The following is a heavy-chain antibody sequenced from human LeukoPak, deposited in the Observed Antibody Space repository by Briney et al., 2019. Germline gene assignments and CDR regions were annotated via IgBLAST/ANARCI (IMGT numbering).Heavy chain of an antibody. V-gene: IGHV3-23*01. CDR3: AKGPSPVLGGGSYFDY. D-gene: IGHD3-16*01. CDR2: LSGSGVNT. J-gene: IGHJ4*02. CDR1: GFTFSSYA. Sequence: GGSLRLSCAASGFTFSSYAMSWVRQAPGKGLEWVSVLSGSGVNTYYADSVKGRFTLSRDNSKDTLYLQMNSLRAEDTAVYYCAKGPSPVLGGGSYFDYWGQGTLVTVSS.